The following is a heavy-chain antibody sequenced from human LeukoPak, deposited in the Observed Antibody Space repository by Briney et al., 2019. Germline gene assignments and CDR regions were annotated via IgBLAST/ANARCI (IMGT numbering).Heavy chain of an antibody. CDR2: ISGSGGST. V-gene: IGHV3-23*01. Sequence: QSGGSLRLSCAASGFTFSSYAMSWVRQAPGKGLEWVPAISGSGGSTYYADSVKGRFTISRDNSKNTLYLQMNSLRAEDTAVYYCAKDIGYYYDSSGHGDYWGQGTLVTVSS. J-gene: IGHJ4*02. CDR3: AKDIGYYYDSSGHGDY. D-gene: IGHD3-22*01. CDR1: GFTFSSYA.